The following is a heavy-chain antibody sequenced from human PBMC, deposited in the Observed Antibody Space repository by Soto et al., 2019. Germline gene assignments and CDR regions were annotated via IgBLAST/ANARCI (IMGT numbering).Heavy chain of an antibody. Sequence: GGSLRLSCAASGFTFSSYWRSWVRKDPGKGLEWVANIKQDGSEKYYVDSVKGRFTISRDNAKNSLYLQMNSLRAEDTAVYYCARDPNIVLVPAALRSYYYYYGMDVWGQGTTVTVSS. D-gene: IGHD2-2*01. J-gene: IGHJ6*02. CDR1: GFTFSSYW. CDR3: ARDPNIVLVPAALRSYYYYYGMDV. CDR2: IKQDGSEK. V-gene: IGHV3-7*01.